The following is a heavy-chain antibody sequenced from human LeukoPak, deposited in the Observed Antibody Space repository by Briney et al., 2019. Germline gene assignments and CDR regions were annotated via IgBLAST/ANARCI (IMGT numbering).Heavy chain of an antibody. D-gene: IGHD1-26*01. CDR3: ARVSGSYQNDY. CDR2: IYYSGST. CDR1: GGSISSSSYY. Sequence: SETLSLTCTVSGGSISSSSYYWSWIRQPPGKGLEWIGYIYYSGSTNYNPSLKSRVTISVDTSKNQFSLKLSSVTAADTAVYYCARVSGSYQNDYWGQGTLVTVSS. V-gene: IGHV4-61*01. J-gene: IGHJ4*02.